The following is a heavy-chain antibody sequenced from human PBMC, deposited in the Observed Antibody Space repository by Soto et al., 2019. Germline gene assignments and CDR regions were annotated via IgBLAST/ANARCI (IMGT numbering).Heavy chain of an antibody. D-gene: IGHD6-13*01. Sequence: QVQLVESGGGVVQPGRSLRLSCAASGFTFSSYGMHWVRQAPGKGLEWVAVISYDGSNKYYADSVKGRFTISRDNSKNTPYLQMNSLRAEDTAVYYCAKESSSSWYSYYYYGMDVWGQGTTVTVSS. V-gene: IGHV3-30*18. CDR1: GFTFSSYG. CDR3: AKESSSSWYSYYYYGMDV. CDR2: ISYDGSNK. J-gene: IGHJ6*02.